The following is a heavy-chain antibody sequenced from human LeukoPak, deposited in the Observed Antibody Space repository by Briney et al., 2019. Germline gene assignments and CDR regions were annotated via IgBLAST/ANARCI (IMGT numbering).Heavy chain of an antibody. V-gene: IGHV3-49*04. CDR1: GFTFGDYA. Sequence: GGXLRLSCTASGFTFGDYAMSWVRQAPGKGLEWVGFISSKAYGGTTEYAASVTGRFTISRDDSKSIAYLQMNSLKTEDTAVYYCTSSYYDFWSGYTPLGYWGQGTLVTVSS. J-gene: IGHJ4*02. CDR2: ISSKAYGGTT. CDR3: TSSYYDFWSGYTPLGY. D-gene: IGHD3-3*01.